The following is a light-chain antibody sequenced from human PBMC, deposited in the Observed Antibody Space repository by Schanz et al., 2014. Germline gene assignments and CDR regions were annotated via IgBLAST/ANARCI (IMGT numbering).Light chain of an antibody. CDR1: SPNLGAGFA. Sequence: QSVLTQPPSVAGAPGQTVTMSCTGGSPNLGAGFAVHWYQQLPGTAPKALIYGNTNRPSGVPDRFSGSKSGTTASLAITGLQAEDEAAFYCAAWDDSLNGGVFGGGTKLTVL. CDR2: GNT. J-gene: IGLJ3*02. CDR3: AAWDDSLNGGV. V-gene: IGLV1-40*01.